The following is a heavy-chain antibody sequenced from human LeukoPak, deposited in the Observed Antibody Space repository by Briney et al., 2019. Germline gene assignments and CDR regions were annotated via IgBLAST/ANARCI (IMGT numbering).Heavy chain of an antibody. CDR2: IYHSGST. J-gene: IGHJ5*02. CDR3: ARSGLGYCSGGSCYSIGRNWFDP. V-gene: IGHV4-34*01. Sequence: SETLSLTCAVYGGSFSGYYWSWIRQPPGKGLEWIGEIYHSGSTNYNPSLKSRVTISVDTSKNQFSLKLSSVTAADTAVYYCARSGLGYCSGGSCYSIGRNWFDPWGQGALVTVSS. D-gene: IGHD2-15*01. CDR1: GGSFSGYY.